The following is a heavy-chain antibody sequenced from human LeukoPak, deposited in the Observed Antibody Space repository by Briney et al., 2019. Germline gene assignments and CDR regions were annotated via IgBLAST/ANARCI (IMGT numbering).Heavy chain of an antibody. CDR3: ARRYCSSTSCYQNYFDY. CDR1: GFTFSSYW. Sequence: GGSLRLSCAASGFTFSSYWMSWVRQAPGKGLEWVANIKQDGSEKYYVDSVKGRFTISRDNAKNSLYLQMNSLRAEDTAVYYCARRYCSSTSCYQNYFDYGGQGTLVTVPS. D-gene: IGHD2-2*01. V-gene: IGHV3-7*01. CDR2: IKQDGSEK. J-gene: IGHJ4*02.